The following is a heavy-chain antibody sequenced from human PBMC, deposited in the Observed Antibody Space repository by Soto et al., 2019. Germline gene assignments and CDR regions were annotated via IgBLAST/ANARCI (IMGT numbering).Heavy chain of an antibody. CDR1: GGSISSYY. CDR3: ARRYGLSAFDI. CDR2: IYYSGST. V-gene: IGHV4-59*08. D-gene: IGHD3-10*01. Sequence: QVQLQESGPGLVMPSETLSLTCTVSGGSISSYYWSWIRQPPGKGLEWIGDIYYSGSTNYNPSLKSRVTISVDTSKNQFSLKLSSVTATDTAVYFCARRYGLSAFDIWGQGTMVTVSS. J-gene: IGHJ3*02.